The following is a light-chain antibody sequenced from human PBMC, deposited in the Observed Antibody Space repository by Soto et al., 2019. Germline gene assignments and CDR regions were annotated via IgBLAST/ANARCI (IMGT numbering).Light chain of an antibody. J-gene: IGKJ5*01. CDR2: GAS. CDR1: QSVSSSY. CDR3: QQSGSSPLIT. V-gene: IGKV3-20*01. Sequence: ELVLTQSTGTLSLSPGERCTRSGRAIQSVSSSYLAWYQQKPGQAPMLLIYGASSRATGIPDRFSGSGSGTDFTLTISRLEPEDFAVYYCQQSGSSPLITFGQGTRLEIK.